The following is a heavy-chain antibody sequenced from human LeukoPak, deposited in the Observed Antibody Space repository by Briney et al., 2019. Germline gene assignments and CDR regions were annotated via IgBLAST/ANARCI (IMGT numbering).Heavy chain of an antibody. Sequence: ASVKVSCKGSGYTLSSYGINWVGQAPGQGVEWVGWISAYNGNTNYAQKLQGRVTMTTDTSTSTAYMELRSLRSDDTAVYYCARDEEYSSGWLRYWGQGTLVTVSS. D-gene: IGHD6-19*01. V-gene: IGHV1-18*01. CDR1: GYTLSSYG. CDR3: ARDEEYSSGWLRY. J-gene: IGHJ4*02. CDR2: ISAYNGNT.